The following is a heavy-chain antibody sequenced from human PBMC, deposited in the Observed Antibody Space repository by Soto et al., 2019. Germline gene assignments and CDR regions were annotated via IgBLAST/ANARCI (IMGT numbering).Heavy chain of an antibody. CDR2: IYYSGST. D-gene: IGHD3-3*01. Sequence: PSETLSLTCTVSGGSISSGDYYWSWIRQPPGKGLEWIGYIYYSGSTYYNPSLKSRVTISVDTSKNQFSLKLSSVTAADTAVYYCAGSLLYYDFWSCYYTPGSWFDPWGQGTLVTVSS. V-gene: IGHV4-30-4*01. J-gene: IGHJ5*02. CDR1: GGSISSGDYY. CDR3: AGSLLYYDFWSCYYTPGSWFDP.